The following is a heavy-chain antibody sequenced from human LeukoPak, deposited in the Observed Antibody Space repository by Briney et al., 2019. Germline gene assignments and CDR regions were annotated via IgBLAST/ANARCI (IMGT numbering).Heavy chain of an antibody. CDR3: AKSRKWNYYGSGSQRNPFDY. CDR1: GDSVSSNSAA. V-gene: IGHV6-1*01. Sequence: SQTLSLTCAISGDSVSSNSAAWNWIRQSPSRGLEWLGRTYYRSKWYNDYAVSVKSRITINPDTSKNQFSLQLNSVTPEDTAVYYCAKSRKWNYYGSGSQRNPFDYWGQGTLVTVSS. D-gene: IGHD3-10*01. CDR2: TYYRSKWYN. J-gene: IGHJ4*02.